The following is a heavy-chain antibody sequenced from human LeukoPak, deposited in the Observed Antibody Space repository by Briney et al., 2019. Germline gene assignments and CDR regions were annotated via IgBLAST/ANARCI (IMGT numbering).Heavy chain of an antibody. D-gene: IGHD4-23*01. CDR1: GYTFTGYY. CDR3: AGDRFYGGKRLDY. Sequence: ASVKVSCKASGYTFTGYYMHWVRQAPGQGLEWMGWINPNSGGTNYAQKFQGRVTMTRDTSISTAYMELSRLRSDDTAVYYCAGDRFYGGKRLDYWGQGTLVTVSS. CDR2: INPNSGGT. J-gene: IGHJ4*02. V-gene: IGHV1-2*02.